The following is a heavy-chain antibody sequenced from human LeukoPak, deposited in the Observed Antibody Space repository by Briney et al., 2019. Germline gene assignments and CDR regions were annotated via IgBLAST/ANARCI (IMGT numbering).Heavy chain of an antibody. CDR1: GYSFTSHW. D-gene: IGHD5-12*01. Sequence: GESLKISCKGSGYSFTSHWIGWVREMPGKGVEWMGIIYPGDFDTRYSPSFQGQVTISADKSISTAYLQWSSLKASDTAMYYCARVSTPSAYDPFDFWGRGTLVTVSS. J-gene: IGHJ4*02. V-gene: IGHV5-51*01. CDR2: IYPGDFDT. CDR3: ARVSTPSAYDPFDF.